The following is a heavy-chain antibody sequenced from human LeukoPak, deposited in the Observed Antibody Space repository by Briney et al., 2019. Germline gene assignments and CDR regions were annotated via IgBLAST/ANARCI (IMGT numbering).Heavy chain of an antibody. D-gene: IGHD3-22*01. V-gene: IGHV4-61*02. Sequence: SETLSLTCTVSGGSISSGSHDWSWIRQPAGKGLEWIGRIYTSGSTNCNPSLKSRVTISVDTSKNQFSLKLSSVTAADTAVYYCTRGSIAYYYMDVWGKGTTVTISS. CDR2: IYTSGST. CDR1: GGSISSGSHD. CDR3: TRGSIAYYYMDV. J-gene: IGHJ6*03.